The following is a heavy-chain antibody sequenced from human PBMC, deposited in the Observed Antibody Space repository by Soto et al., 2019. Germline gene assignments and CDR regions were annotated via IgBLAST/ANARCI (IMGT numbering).Heavy chain of an antibody. V-gene: IGHV1-2*02. CDR1: GDSFTGNS. CDR3: ARDRSGSYDD. J-gene: IGHJ4*02. Sequence: RASVKVSCKTCGDSFTGNSIHWVRQAPGQGLEWMGLINPNTGGTYFAQKFQGRVTLTTDTSISTAYMELSSLRSDDTAIYYCARDRSGSYDDWGQGTLVTVSS. D-gene: IGHD1-26*01. CDR2: INPNTGGT.